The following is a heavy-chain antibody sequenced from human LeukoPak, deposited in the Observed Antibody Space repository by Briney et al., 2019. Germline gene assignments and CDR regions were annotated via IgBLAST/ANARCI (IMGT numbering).Heavy chain of an antibody. J-gene: IGHJ4*02. V-gene: IGHV1-69*05. D-gene: IGHD6-13*01. CDR1: GGTFSSYA. CDR3: ASFSAAGPRKSSPQIDY. CDR2: IIPIFGTA. Sequence: ASVKVSCKASGGTFSSYAISWVRQAPGQGLEWMGGIIPIFGTADYAQKLQGRVTITTDESTSTAYMELSGLRSEDTAVYYCASFSAAGPRKSSPQIDYWGQGTVVTVSS.